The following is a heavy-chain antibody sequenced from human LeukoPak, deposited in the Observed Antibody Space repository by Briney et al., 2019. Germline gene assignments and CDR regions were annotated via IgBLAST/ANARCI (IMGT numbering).Heavy chain of an antibody. V-gene: IGHV3-30-3*01. CDR3: ARDPLAYGANSFDY. D-gene: IGHD4-17*01. J-gene: IGHJ4*02. Sequence: GGSLRLSCAASGFTFSSYAMHWVRQAPGKGLEWVAVISYDGSNKYYADSVKGQFTISRDNSKNTLYLQMNSLRAEDTAVYYCARDPLAYGANSFDYWGQGTLVTVSS. CDR2: ISYDGSNK. CDR1: GFTFSSYA.